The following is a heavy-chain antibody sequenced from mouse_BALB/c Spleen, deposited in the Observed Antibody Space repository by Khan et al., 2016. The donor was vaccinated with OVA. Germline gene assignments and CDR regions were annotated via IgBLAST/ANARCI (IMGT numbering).Heavy chain of an antibody. CDR3: ARGGSSGPAWFTY. V-gene: IGHV3-6*02. D-gene: IGHD3-1*01. CDR1: GYSITSGYF. J-gene: IGHJ3*01. Sequence: VQLKESGPGLVKPSQSLSLTCSVTGYSITSGYFWNWIRQFPGNNLEWMGYIRYDGNSDYNPSLKNRISITRDTSKNQFFLKLNSVTPEDTATXYGARGGSSGPAWFTYWGQGTLVTVSA. CDR2: IRYDGNS.